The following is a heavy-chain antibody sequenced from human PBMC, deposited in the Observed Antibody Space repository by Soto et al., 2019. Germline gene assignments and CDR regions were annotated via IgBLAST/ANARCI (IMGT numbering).Heavy chain of an antibody. D-gene: IGHD1-7*01. J-gene: IGHJ4*02. CDR1: GYTFTNHA. CDR2: INAGKGDT. Sequence: ASMKGSRQASGYTFTNHAIPLVRQAPGQGLEWMGWINAGKGDTKYPQRFQGRVTITRDTSASTAYMELSSLRSEDTAVYYCARNILGGTTDYWGPGTLVTVSS. CDR3: ARNILGGTTDY. V-gene: IGHV1-3*01.